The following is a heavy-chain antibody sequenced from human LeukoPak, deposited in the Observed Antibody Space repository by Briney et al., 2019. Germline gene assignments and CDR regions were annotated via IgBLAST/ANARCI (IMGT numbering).Heavy chain of an antibody. J-gene: IGHJ4*02. CDR1: GGSISSYY. Sequence: PSETLSLTCTVSGGSISSYYWSWIRQPPGKGLEWIGYIYYSGSTNYNPSLKSRVTISVDTSKNQFSLKLSSVTAADTAVYYCARARRGSGSSPFDYWGQGTLVTVSS. CDR3: ARARRGSGSSPFDY. CDR2: IYYSGST. D-gene: IGHD3-10*01. V-gene: IGHV4-59*01.